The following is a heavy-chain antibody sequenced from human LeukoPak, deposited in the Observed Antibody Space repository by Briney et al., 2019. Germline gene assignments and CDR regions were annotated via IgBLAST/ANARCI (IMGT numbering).Heavy chain of an antibody. J-gene: IGHJ2*01. V-gene: IGHV3-23*01. CDR2: ISASGGST. CDR1: GYTFSNYA. Sequence: QPGGSLRLSCAASGYTFSNYAMSWLRQTPGKGLEWASAISASGGSTYYAASVRGRFTISRDNSENTLYLQMNSLRAEDTAVYYCAKVIASDGLGNPYWNFDLWGRGTLATVSS. D-gene: IGHD3-10*01. CDR3: AKVIASDGLGNPYWNFDL.